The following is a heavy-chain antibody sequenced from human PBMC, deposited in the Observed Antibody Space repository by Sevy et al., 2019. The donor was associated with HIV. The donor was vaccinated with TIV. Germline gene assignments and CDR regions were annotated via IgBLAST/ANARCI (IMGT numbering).Heavy chain of an antibody. CDR2: INPNSGGT. CDR1: GYTFTGYY. J-gene: IGHJ6*02. D-gene: IGHD3-3*01. V-gene: IGHV1-2*02. CDR3: ARDSKRITIFGVVIIGYYYYGMDV. Sequence: ASVKVSCKASGYTFTGYYMHWVRQAPGQGLEWMGWINPNSGGTNYAQTFQGRVTMTRDTSISTAYMELSRLRSDDTAVYYCARDSKRITIFGVVIIGYYYYGMDVWGQGTTVTVSS.